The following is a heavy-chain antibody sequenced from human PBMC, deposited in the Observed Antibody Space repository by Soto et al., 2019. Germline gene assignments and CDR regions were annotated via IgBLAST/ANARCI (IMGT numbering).Heavy chain of an antibody. J-gene: IGHJ4*02. D-gene: IGHD5-12*01. Sequence: ASVKVSCKASGYTFSTYGISWMRQAPGQGLEWMAWISAYNGHTAYAQKVQGRVTMTTDTSTSTAYMELGSLRSDETAVYYCGRVLSGYAPAQFDHWGQGTLVTVSS. CDR1: GYTFSTYG. CDR2: ISAYNGHT. CDR3: GRVLSGYAPAQFDH. V-gene: IGHV1-18*01.